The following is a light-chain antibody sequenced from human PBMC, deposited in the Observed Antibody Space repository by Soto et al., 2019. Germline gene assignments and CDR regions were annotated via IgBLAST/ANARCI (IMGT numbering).Light chain of an antibody. CDR3: QTWGTGFQF. J-gene: IGLJ2*01. Sequence: QAVVTQSPSASASLGASVKLTCTLSSGHSSYAIAWHQKQPGKGPRYLMDLNNDGSHTKGDGIPDCFSGSSSGADRYLIISSLQSEDEADYYCQTWGTGFQFFGGGTKLTVL. CDR1: SGHSSYA. CDR2: LNNDGSH. V-gene: IGLV4-69*01.